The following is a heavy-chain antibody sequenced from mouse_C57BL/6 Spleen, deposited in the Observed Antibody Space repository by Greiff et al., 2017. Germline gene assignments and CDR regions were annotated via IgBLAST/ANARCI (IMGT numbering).Heavy chain of an antibody. CDR3: ARGRTVVATDAMDD. D-gene: IGHD1-1*01. CDR1: GYTFTSYW. CDR2: IDPSDSET. V-gene: IGHV1-52*01. Sequence: QVQLQQPGAELVRPGSSVKLSCKASGYTFTSYWMHWVKQRPIQGLEWIGNIDPSDSETHYNQKFKDKATLTVDKSSSTAYMQLSSLTSEDSAVYYCARGRTVVATDAMDDWGQGTSVTVSS. J-gene: IGHJ4*01.